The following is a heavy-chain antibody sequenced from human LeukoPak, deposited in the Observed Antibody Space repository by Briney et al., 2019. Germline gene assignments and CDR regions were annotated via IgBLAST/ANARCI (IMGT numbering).Heavy chain of an antibody. J-gene: IGHJ3*02. CDR1: GGSISSYY. V-gene: IGHV4-59*01. Sequence: SETLSLTCTVSGGSISSYYWSWIRQPPGQGLEWIGYIYYSGSTNYNPSLKSRVTISVDTSKNQFSLKLSSVTAADTAVYYCARGRITMIWPIWGQGTMVTVST. D-gene: IGHD3-22*01. CDR3: ARGRITMIWPI. CDR2: IYYSGST.